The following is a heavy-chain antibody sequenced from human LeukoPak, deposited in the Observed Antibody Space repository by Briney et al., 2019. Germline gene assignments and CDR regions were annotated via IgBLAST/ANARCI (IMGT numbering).Heavy chain of an antibody. CDR1: GGSISSYY. J-gene: IGHJ4*02. D-gene: IGHD3-16*01. Sequence: PSETLSLTCTVSGGSISSYYWSWIRQPPGKGLEYIGYINYRGSTNSNPSLKSRITISVDTSKNHFSLKLTSVTAADTAVYYCARGGEAPFDYWGQGTLVTVSS. V-gene: IGHV4-59*08. CDR2: INYRGST. CDR3: ARGGEAPFDY.